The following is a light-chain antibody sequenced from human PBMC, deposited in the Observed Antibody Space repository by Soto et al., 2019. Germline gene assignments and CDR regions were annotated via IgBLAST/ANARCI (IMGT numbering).Light chain of an antibody. CDR1: NIASKS. CDR3: QVWDSSSDHHV. V-gene: IGLV3-21*02. Sequence: VVTQEPSVSVAPGQTASITCGGNNIASKSVHWYQQRPGQAPVLVVHDDSDRPSGIPERFSGSNSGNTATLTITRVEAGDEADYYCQVWDSSSDHHVFGAGTKVTVL. CDR2: DDS. J-gene: IGLJ1*01.